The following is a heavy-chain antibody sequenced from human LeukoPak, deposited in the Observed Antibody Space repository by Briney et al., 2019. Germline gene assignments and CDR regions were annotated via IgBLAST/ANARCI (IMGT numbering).Heavy chain of an antibody. CDR3: ARYSSGWYYFDY. Sequence: GGSLRLSCAASGFTFSSYSMNWVRQAPGKGLEWVSPISSSSSYIYYADSVKGRFTISRDNAKNSLYLQMNSLRAEDTAVYYCARYSSGWYYFDYWGQGTLVTVSS. V-gene: IGHV3-21*01. D-gene: IGHD6-19*01. CDR2: ISSSSSYI. J-gene: IGHJ4*02. CDR1: GFTFSSYS.